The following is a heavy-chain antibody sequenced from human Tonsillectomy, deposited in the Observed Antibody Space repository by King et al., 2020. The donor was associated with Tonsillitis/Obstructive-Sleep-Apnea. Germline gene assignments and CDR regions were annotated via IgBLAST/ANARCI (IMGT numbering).Heavy chain of an antibody. CDR1: GYTFTGYY. CDR2: SNPNSGGT. Sequence: VQLVESGAEVKKPGASVKCFCKASGYTFTGYYMHWVRQAPGQGLEGMGRSNPNSGGTNYAQKCQGRVTMTRDTSISTAYMELSRLRSDDTAVYYCAGYEVVPAAIWFDPWGQGTLVTVSS. CDR3: AGYEVVPAAIWFDP. J-gene: IGHJ5*02. V-gene: IGHV1-2*06. D-gene: IGHD2-2*01.